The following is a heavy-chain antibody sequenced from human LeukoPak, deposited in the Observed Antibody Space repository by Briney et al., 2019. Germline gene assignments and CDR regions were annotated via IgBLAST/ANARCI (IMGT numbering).Heavy chain of an antibody. CDR2: IYYNGNT. V-gene: IGHV4-59*01. CDR1: GGSISNYY. Sequence: SETLSLTCTVSGGSISNYYWSWIRLAPGKGLEWIGYIYYNGNTNYNPSLRSRVTILVDTSKNHFSLQVTSVTAADTAVYYCARGGWSLDLWGRGTLVTVSS. CDR3: ARGGWSLDL. D-gene: IGHD3-16*01. J-gene: IGHJ2*01.